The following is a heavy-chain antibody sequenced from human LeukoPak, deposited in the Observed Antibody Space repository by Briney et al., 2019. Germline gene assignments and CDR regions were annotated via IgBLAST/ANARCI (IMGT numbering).Heavy chain of an antibody. CDR2: ISGSSGII. Sequence: GGSLRLSCAASGFTFNTYTMNWVRQAPGKGLEWVSYISGSSGIIDYADSVRGRFTISRDNAKNSLYLQMNTLRAEDTAIYYCAKDRTVGASYWYFDLWGHGTLVTVSS. CDR3: AKDRTVGASYWYFDL. CDR1: GFTFNTYT. D-gene: IGHD1-26*01. V-gene: IGHV3-48*01. J-gene: IGHJ2*01.